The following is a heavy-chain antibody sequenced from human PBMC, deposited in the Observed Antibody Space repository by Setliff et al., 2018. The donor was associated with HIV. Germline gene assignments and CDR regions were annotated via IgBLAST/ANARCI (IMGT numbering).Heavy chain of an antibody. V-gene: IGHV1-2*02. D-gene: IGHD2-2*01. CDR2: INPNSGGT. CDR1: GYTFTGYY. Sequence: GASVKVSCKASGYTFTGYYMHWVRQAPGQGLEWMGWINPNSGGTNYAQKFQGRVTMTRDTSISTAYMELSRLRSEDTAVYYCARDFGGYCSSMSCPGLFDPWGQGTLVTAPQ. CDR3: ARDFGGYCSSMSCPGLFDP. J-gene: IGHJ5*02.